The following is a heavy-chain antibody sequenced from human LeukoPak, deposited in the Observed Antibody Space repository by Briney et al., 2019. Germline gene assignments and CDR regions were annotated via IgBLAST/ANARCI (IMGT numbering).Heavy chain of an antibody. CDR3: ARVGARLGAFDI. J-gene: IGHJ3*02. CDR2: INSDGSRT. D-gene: IGHD6-25*01. Sequence: GGSLRLSCAASGFTFSSYWMHWVRQAPGKGLVWASRINSDGSRTSYADSVKGRFTISRDNAKNTLYLQMNSLRAEDTAVYYCARVGARLGAFDIWGQGTMVTVSS. CDR1: GFTFSSYW. V-gene: IGHV3-74*01.